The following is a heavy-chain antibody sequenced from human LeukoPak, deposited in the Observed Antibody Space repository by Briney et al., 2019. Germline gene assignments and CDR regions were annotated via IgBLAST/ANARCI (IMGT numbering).Heavy chain of an antibody. CDR3: ARGYSYGIDY. Sequence: SETLSLTCTVSGGSISSYYWGWIRQPPGKGLEWIGYIYYSGSTNYNPSLKSRVTISVDTSKNQFSPKLSSVTAADTAVYYCARGYSYGIDYWGQGTLVTVSS. V-gene: IGHV4-59*01. CDR1: GGSISSYY. D-gene: IGHD5-18*01. J-gene: IGHJ4*02. CDR2: IYYSGST.